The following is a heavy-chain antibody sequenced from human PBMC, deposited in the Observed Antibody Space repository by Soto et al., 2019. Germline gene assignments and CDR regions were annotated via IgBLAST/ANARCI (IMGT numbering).Heavy chain of an antibody. J-gene: IGHJ6*02. V-gene: IGHV1-3*01. CDR3: APKVWVGDVKKQYSGIDV. CDR2: INAANGNT. Sequence: ASVKVSCTASGYSFTNYAMHWVRQAPGQGLEWMGWINAANGNTKFSQKFQGRVTITRDTSASTAHMELSGLRSEDAAVYYCAPKVWVGDVKKQYSGIDVWVQGTKVTVAS. D-gene: IGHD3-10*01. CDR1: GYSFTNYA.